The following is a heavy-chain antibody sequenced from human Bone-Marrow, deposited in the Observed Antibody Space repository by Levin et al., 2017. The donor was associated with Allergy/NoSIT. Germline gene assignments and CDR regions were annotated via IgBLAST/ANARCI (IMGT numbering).Heavy chain of an antibody. Sequence: GGSLRLSCAASGFTFSSYAMHWVRQAPGKGLEWVAVISYDGSNKYYADSVKGRFTISRDNSKNTLYLQMNSLRAEDTAVYYCARDSLIAVADHFDYWGQGTLVTVSS. CDR2: ISYDGSNK. D-gene: IGHD6-19*01. CDR1: GFTFSSYA. V-gene: IGHV3-30-3*01. CDR3: ARDSLIAVADHFDY. J-gene: IGHJ4*02.